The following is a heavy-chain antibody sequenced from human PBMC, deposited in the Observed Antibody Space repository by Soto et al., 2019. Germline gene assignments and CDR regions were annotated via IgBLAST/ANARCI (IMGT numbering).Heavy chain of an antibody. D-gene: IGHD2-8*01. CDR3: VSQRTSVLTQAYFDY. Sequence: PSETLSLTCTVSGGSVSNSNYYWGWIRQSPGKGLEWIGSVYYMGRSYSKSSVKSRVTISVDTSKNQFSLNLSSVTASDTAVYFCVSQRTSVLTQAYFDYWGPGALVTVSS. CDR1: GGSVSNSNYY. J-gene: IGHJ4*02. CDR2: VYYMGRS. V-gene: IGHV4-39*01.